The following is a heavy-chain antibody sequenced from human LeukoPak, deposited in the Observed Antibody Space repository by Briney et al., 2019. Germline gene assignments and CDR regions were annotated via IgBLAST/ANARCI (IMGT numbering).Heavy chain of an antibody. D-gene: IGHD4-17*01. CDR2: INHSGST. CDR3: ARYTVAYYHFDY. J-gene: IGHJ4*02. Sequence: KASETLSLTCAVYGGSFSGYYWSWIRQPPGKGLEWIGEINHSGSTNYNPSLKSRVTISVDTSKNQFSLKLSSVTAADTAVYYCARYTVAYYHFDYWGQGTLVTVSS. V-gene: IGHV4-34*01. CDR1: GGSFSGYY.